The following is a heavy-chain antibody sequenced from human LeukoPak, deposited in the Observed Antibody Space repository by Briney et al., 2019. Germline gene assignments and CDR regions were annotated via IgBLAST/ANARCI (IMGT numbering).Heavy chain of an antibody. D-gene: IGHD4-23*01. Sequence: ASVKVSCKASGYTFTSYGISWVRRAPGQGLEWMGWISAYNGNTNYAQKLQGRVTMTTDTSTSTAYMELRSLRSDDTAVYYCARMDYGGNSDWYFDLWGRGTLVTVSS. CDR3: ARMDYGGNSDWYFDL. J-gene: IGHJ2*01. V-gene: IGHV1-18*01. CDR2: ISAYNGNT. CDR1: GYTFTSYG.